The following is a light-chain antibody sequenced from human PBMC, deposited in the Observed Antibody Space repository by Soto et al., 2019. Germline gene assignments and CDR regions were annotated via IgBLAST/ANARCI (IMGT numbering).Light chain of an antibody. V-gene: IGLV3-21*02. CDR1: NIGNKS. CDR2: DDD. Sequence: SYELTQPPSVSVAPGQTAMITCGGNNIGNKSVHWYHQRPGQAPVLVVYDDDDRPSGIPERFSGSNSGNTATLTICRVEAGDEADYYCQVWNSSSDPWVFGGGTKLTVL. CDR3: QVWNSSSDPWV. J-gene: IGLJ3*02.